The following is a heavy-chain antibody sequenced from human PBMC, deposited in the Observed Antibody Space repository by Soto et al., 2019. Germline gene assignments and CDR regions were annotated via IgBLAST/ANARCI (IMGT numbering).Heavy chain of an antibody. V-gene: IGHV3-23*01. D-gene: IGHD2-15*01. CDR3: AKDAGRGGGSVFDY. Sequence: EVQLLESGGGLVQPGGSLKLPCAPSGFIFSNYAMSGFPQPRGKGLEWVSAISGSGADTYYTESVKGRFTISRDNFKNTLYLQMNSLRAEDTAVYYCAKDAGRGGGSVFDYWGQGTLVTVSS. CDR2: ISGSGADT. J-gene: IGHJ4*02. CDR1: GFIFSNYA.